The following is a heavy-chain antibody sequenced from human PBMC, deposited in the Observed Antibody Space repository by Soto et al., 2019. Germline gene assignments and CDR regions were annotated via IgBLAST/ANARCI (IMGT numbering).Heavy chain of an antibody. CDR2: ITSSSSTI. V-gene: IGHV3-48*01. CDR3: ARDKEWVYCSGGSCYVDY. J-gene: IGHJ4*02. D-gene: IGHD2-15*01. CDR1: GFTFSSYS. Sequence: EVQLVESGGGLVQPGGSLRLSCAASGFTFSSYSMNWVRQAPGKGLEWVSYITSSSSTIYYADSVKGRFTISRDNAKNSLYLQMNSLRAEDTAVYYCARDKEWVYCSGGSCYVDYWGQGTLVTVSS.